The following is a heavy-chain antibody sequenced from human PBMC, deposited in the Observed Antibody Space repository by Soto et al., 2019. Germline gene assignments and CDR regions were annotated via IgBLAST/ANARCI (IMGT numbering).Heavy chain of an antibody. V-gene: IGHV5-51*01. CDR2: IYPGDSDT. CDR3: ASNPAGYYYGSGPWDP. J-gene: IGHJ5*02. Sequence: GESLKISCKGSGYSFTSYWIGWVRQMPGKGLEWMGIIYPGDSDTRYSPSFQGQVTISADKSISTAYLQWSSLKASDTAMYYCASNPAGYYYGSGPWDPWGQGTLVTVSS. CDR1: GYSFTSYW. D-gene: IGHD3-10*01.